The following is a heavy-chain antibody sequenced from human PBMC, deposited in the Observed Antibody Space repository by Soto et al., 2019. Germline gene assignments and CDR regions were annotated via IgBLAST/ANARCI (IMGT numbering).Heavy chain of an antibody. D-gene: IGHD3-16*01. CDR2: IYYSGST. CDR1: GGSISSYY. J-gene: IGHJ4*02. Sequence: QVQLQESGPGLVKPSETLSLTCTVSGGSISSYYWSWIRQPPGKGLEWIGYIYYSGSTNYNPSLKGPVTISVDTSKNQLSLKLRSVTAADTAGYYCARRNGYYFGYWGQGTLGTVSS. V-gene: IGHV4-59*08. CDR3: ARRNGYYFGY.